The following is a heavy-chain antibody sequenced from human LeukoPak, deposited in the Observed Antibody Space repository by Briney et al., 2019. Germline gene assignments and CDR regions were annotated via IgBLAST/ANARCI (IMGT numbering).Heavy chain of an antibody. V-gene: IGHV4-59*01. Sequence: SETLSLTCTVSGGSISSYYWSWIRQPPGKGLEWIGYIYYSGSTNYNPSLKSRVTISVDTSKNQFSLKLSSVTAADTAVYYCARDSGDSSSWSDYWGQGTLVTVSS. CDR1: GGSISSYY. J-gene: IGHJ4*02. D-gene: IGHD6-13*01. CDR3: ARDSGDSSSWSDY. CDR2: IYYSGST.